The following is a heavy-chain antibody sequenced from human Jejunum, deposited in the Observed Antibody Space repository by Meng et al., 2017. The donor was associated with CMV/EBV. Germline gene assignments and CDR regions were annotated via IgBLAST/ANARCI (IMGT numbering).Heavy chain of an antibody. CDR1: GITCISSA. Sequence: SCAASGITCISSAMSWVRQAPGKGLEWVSTISAGGESTYFADSVKGRFSISRDNSKNMVYLQLNSLRADDTAVYYCAKTRFEYWGQGTLVTVSS. J-gene: IGHJ4*02. D-gene: IGHD4-11*01. V-gene: IGHV3-23*01. CDR3: AKTRFEY. CDR2: ISAGGEST.